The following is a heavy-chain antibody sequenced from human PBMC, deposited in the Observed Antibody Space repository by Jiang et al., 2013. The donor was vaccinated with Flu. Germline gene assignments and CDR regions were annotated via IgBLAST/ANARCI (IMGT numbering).Heavy chain of an antibody. D-gene: IGHD2-15*01. CDR3: ARESAWRGYCSGGSCYLIDY. V-gene: IGHV4-31*03. CDR1: GGSISSGGLL. Sequence: QTLSLTCTVSGGSISSGGLLLELGSASTQGRAWSGLGTSITVGAPTTTRPSKSRVTISVDTSKNQFSLKLSSVTAADTAVYYCARESAWRGYCSGGSCYLIDYWGQGTLVTVSS. CDR2: SITVGAP. J-gene: IGHJ4*02.